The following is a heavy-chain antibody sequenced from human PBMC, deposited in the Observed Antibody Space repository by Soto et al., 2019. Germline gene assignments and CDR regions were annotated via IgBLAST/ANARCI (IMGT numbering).Heavy chain of an antibody. J-gene: IGHJ5*02. V-gene: IGHV4-59*01. D-gene: IGHD3-22*01. CDR3: ARVRNYCDSAPFDP. CDR2: IYYSGGT. CDR1: GGSISSYY. Sequence: QVQLQESGPGLVKPSETLSLTCSVSGGSISSYYWTWIRQPPGKGLEWIGYIYYSGGTNYNPSLKSRVTISVDTSNNQSSPKLSSVNAADTPVYYCARVRNYCDSAPFDPWGQGALGTVSS.